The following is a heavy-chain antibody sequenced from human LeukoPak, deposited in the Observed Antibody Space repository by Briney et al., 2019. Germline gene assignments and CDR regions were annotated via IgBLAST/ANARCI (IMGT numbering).Heavy chain of an antibody. D-gene: IGHD5-18*01. V-gene: IGHV3-23*01. CDR1: GFTFSDYA. CDR3: ARDRRATWIQTLDY. J-gene: IGHJ4*02. CDR2: ISRSGGRT. Sequence: GGSLRLSCAASGFTFSDYAISWVRQAPGKGLEWVSGISRSGGRTYYVDSVKGRFTISRDNSKNTVNLQMNSLRAEDTAVYYCARDRRATWIQTLDYWGQGTLVTVSS.